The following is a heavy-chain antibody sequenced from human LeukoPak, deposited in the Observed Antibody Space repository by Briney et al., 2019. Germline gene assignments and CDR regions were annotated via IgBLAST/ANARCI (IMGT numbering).Heavy chain of an antibody. CDR2: IYYSGST. CDR1: GGSISSSSYS. CDR3: ASLAAVNTPNNYIDY. V-gene: IGHV4-39*07. J-gene: IGHJ4*02. D-gene: IGHD6-13*01. Sequence: PSETLSLTCTVSGGSISSSSYSWGWIRQPPGKGLEWIGSIYYSGSTYYNPSLKSRVTISVDTSKNQFSLKLSSVTAADTAVYYCASLAAVNTPNNYIDYWGQGTLVTVSS.